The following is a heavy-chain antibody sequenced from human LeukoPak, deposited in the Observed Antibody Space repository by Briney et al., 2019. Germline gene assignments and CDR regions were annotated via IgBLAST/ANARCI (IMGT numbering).Heavy chain of an antibody. CDR2: IYPGDSDT. V-gene: IGHV5-51*01. CDR3: ARVGYSYGYTHFDY. J-gene: IGHJ4*02. CDR1: GYSFTS. Sequence: GESLKISCKGSGYSFTSWVRQMPGKGLEWMGIIYPGDSDTRNSPSFRGQVTISADKSISTAYLQWSSLKASDTAIYYCARVGYSYGYTHFDYWGQGTLVTVSS. D-gene: IGHD5-18*01.